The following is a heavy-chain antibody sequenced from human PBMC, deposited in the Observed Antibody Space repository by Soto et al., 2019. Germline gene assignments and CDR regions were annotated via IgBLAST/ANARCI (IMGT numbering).Heavy chain of an antibody. CDR1: GFSFSDYS. Sequence: PGGSLRLSCAASGFSFSDYSMNWVRQAPGKGLEWLSYISRSGSLNYYADSVKGRFTISRDNAKNSLYLEMNSVRDEDTAMYYCARDLEYSSSWYYYYSLDVWGHGTTVTVSS. CDR3: ARDLEYSSSWYYYYSLDV. CDR2: ISRSGSLN. D-gene: IGHD6-6*01. J-gene: IGHJ6*02. V-gene: IGHV3-48*02.